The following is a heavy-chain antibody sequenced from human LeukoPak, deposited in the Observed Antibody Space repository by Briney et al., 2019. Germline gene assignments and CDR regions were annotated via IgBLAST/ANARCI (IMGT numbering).Heavy chain of an antibody. CDR1: GYTFTSYG. J-gene: IGHJ5*02. CDR2: ISAYNGNT. D-gene: IGHD2-2*01. Sequence: ASVKVSCKASGYTFTSYGISWVRQAPGQGLEWMGWISAYNGNTNYAQKLQGRVTMTTDTSTSTAYMELRSLRSDDTAVYYCARVPTPASYCSRASCYEGGWFDPWGQGTLVTVSS. V-gene: IGHV1-18*01. CDR3: ARVPTPASYCSRASCYEGGWFDP.